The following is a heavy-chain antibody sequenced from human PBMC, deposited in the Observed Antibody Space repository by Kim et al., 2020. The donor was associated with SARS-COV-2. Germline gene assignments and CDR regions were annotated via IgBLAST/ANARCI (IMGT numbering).Heavy chain of an antibody. Sequence: GGSLRLSCAASGFTFSSYAMHWVRQAPGKGLEWVAVISYDGSNKYYADSVKGRFTISRDNSKNTLYLQMNSLRTEDTAVYYCARDRIAVAGIYYGLDVWG. J-gene: IGHJ6*01. V-gene: IGHV3-30*04. D-gene: IGHD6-19*01. CDR1: GFTFSSYA. CDR3: ARDRIAVAGIYYGLDV. CDR2: ISYDGSNK.